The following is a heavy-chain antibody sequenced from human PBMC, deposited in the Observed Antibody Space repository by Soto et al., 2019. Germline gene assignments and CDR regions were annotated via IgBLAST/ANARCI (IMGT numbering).Heavy chain of an antibody. CDR2: ISAYNGNT. J-gene: IGHJ4*02. CDR1: GYTFTSSA. D-gene: IGHD6-19*01. Sequence: GASVKVSCKASGYTFTSSAMHWVRQAPGQGLEWMGWISAYNGNTNYAQKLQGRVTMTTDTSTSTAYMELRSLRSDDTAVYYCARDPSSGWYFDYWGQGTLVTVSS. V-gene: IGHV1-18*01. CDR3: ARDPSSGWYFDY.